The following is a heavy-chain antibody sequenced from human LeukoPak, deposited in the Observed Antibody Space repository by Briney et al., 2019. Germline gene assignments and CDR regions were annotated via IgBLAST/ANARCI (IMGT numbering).Heavy chain of an antibody. D-gene: IGHD3-22*01. CDR1: GFTFSSYS. J-gene: IGHJ6*02. Sequence: PGGSLRLSCAASGFTFSSYSMNWIRQPPGKGLEWIGSIYYSGSTYYNPSLKSRVTISVDTSKNQFSLKLSSVTAADTAVYYCARDPLITANYYYYGMDVWGQGTTVTVSS. V-gene: IGHV4-38-2*02. CDR2: IYYSGST. CDR3: ARDPLITANYYYYGMDV.